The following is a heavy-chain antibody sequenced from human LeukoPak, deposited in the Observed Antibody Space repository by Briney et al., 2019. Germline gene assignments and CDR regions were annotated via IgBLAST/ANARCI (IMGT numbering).Heavy chain of an antibody. D-gene: IGHD3-22*01. CDR3: ARDPGLDYYDSSGYRDRVDY. CDR2: INPNSGGT. J-gene: IGHJ4*02. Sequence: ASVKVSCKASGYTFTGYYMHWVRQAPGQGLEWMGWINPNSGGTNYAQKFQGRVTMTRDTSISTAYMELSRLRSDDTAVYCCARDPGLDYYDSSGYRDRVDYWGQGTLVTVSS. V-gene: IGHV1-2*02. CDR1: GYTFTGYY.